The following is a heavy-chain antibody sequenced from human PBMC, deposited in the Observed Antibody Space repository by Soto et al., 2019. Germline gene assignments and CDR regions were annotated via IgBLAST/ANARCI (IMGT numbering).Heavy chain of an antibody. J-gene: IGHJ6*02. V-gene: IGHV1-46*01. D-gene: IGHD3-10*01. Sequence: QVHLVQSGAEVKKPGASVKLSCKPSGYTFSGYYVHWVRQAPGQGLEWMGVFKPTGGGSTNYAQRFQGRVTVTRDTSTSTVYMELGSLRFDDTAVYFCASGYGSGVEMDVWGQGTRVTVSS. CDR2: FKPTGGGST. CDR3: ASGYGSGVEMDV. CDR1: GYTFSGYY.